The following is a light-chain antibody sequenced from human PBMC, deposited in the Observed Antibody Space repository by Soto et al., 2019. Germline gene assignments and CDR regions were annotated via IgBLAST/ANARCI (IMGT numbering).Light chain of an antibody. V-gene: IGKV3-15*01. Sequence: EIVMTQSPATLSVSPGERATLSCRASQSVSSNLAWYQQKPGQAPRLLIYGASTRATGIPARFSGSGSGTEFTLTISSLQSEDFAVYYCQEYNNWSAWTFVQ. J-gene: IGKJ1*01. CDR3: QEYNNWSAWT. CDR1: QSVSSN. CDR2: GAS.